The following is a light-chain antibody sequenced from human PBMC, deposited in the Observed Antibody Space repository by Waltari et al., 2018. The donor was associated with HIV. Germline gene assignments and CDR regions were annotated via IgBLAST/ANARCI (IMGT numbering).Light chain of an antibody. CDR3: LQYAKSPRT. V-gene: IGKV3-20*01. Sequence: ELVLTQSPGPLSLSPGERATLSGRTTQNVSGSYLAWYQQKPGQAPRLLIYGASSRATGIPDRFSGSGSGTDFTLTISRLEPEDFAVYYCLQYAKSPRTFGQGTKVEIK. CDR1: QNVSGSY. CDR2: GAS. J-gene: IGKJ1*01.